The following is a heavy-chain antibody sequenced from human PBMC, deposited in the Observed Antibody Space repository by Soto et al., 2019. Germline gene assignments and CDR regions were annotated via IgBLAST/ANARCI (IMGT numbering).Heavy chain of an antibody. J-gene: IGHJ5*02. Sequence: QVQLQESGPGLVKPSETLFLTCTVSGGSISSYYWSWIRQPPGKGLEWIGYIYYSGSTNYNPSLKSRVTISVDTSKNQFSLKLSSVTAADTAVYYCARQDPFDPWGQGTLVTVSS. V-gene: IGHV4-59*08. CDR3: ARQDPFDP. CDR1: GGSISSYY. CDR2: IYYSGST.